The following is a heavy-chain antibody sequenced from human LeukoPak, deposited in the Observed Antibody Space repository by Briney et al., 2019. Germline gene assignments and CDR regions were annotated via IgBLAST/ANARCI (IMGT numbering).Heavy chain of an antibody. J-gene: IGHJ6*02. CDR1: GFSISNNY. V-gene: IGHV3-66*01. CDR3: AREKYYYGMDV. Sequence: PGGSLRLSCAASGFSISNNYMNWVRQAPGEGLEWVSLIYTGGSTDYADSVKGRFTISRDNSKNTVFLQMNSLRAEDTAVYYCAREKYYYGMDVWGQGTTVTVSS. CDR2: IYTGGST.